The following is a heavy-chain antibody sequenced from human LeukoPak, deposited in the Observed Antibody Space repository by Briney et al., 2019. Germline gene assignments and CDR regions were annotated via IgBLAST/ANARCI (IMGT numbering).Heavy chain of an antibody. CDR2: IYYSGST. Sequence: PSETLSLTCTVSGGSISSGSYYWSWIRQPAGKGLEWIGSIYYSGSTYYNPSLKSRVTISVDTSKNQFSLKLSSVTAADTAVYYCARQGLWFGELLSGWFDPWGQGTLVTVSS. D-gene: IGHD3-10*01. V-gene: IGHV4-39*01. CDR3: ARQGLWFGELLSGWFDP. CDR1: GGSISSGSYY. J-gene: IGHJ5*02.